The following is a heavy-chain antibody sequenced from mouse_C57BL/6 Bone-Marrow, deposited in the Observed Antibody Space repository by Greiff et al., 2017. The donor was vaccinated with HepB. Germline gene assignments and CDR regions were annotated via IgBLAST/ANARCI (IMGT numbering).Heavy chain of an antibody. Sequence: VQLQQPGAELVKPGASVKLSCKAFGYTFTSYWMQWVKQRPGQGLEWIGEIDPSDSYTNYNQKFKGKATLTVDTSSSTAYMQLSSLTSEDSAVYYCAREAYWGQGTLVTVSA. J-gene: IGHJ3*01. CDR2: IDPSDSYT. V-gene: IGHV1-50*01. CDR1: GYTFTSYW. CDR3: AREAY.